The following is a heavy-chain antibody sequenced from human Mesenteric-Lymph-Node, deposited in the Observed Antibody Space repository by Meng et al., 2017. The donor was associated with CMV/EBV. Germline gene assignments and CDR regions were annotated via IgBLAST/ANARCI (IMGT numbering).Heavy chain of an antibody. CDR2: IYDSGST. V-gene: IGHV4-59*12. CDR1: GGSFSSYY. D-gene: IGHD2-15*01. Sequence: GSLRLSCTVSGGSFSSYYWSWIRQPPGKGLEWIGYIYDSGSTNYNASLKSRVSISLDTSKNLFSLRLTSVTAADTAVYYCARVKTRGCSGDNCYLWFDPWGQGTLVTVSS. CDR3: ARVKTRGCSGDNCYLWFDP. J-gene: IGHJ5*02.